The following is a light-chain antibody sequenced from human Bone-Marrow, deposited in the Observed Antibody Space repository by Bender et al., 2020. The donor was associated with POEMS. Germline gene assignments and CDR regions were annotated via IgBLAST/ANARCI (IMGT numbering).Light chain of an antibody. CDR2: EGS. V-gene: IGLV2-23*01. CDR1: SSDVGSYNL. CDR3: CSYAGTYTWV. Sequence: QSALTQPASVSGSPGQSITISCTGTSSDVGSYNLVSWYQHHPGKAPKLMIYEGSKRPSWVSNRFSGSKSGSTASLTISGLQAEDEADYYCCSYAGTYTWVFGGGTKLTVL. J-gene: IGLJ3*02.